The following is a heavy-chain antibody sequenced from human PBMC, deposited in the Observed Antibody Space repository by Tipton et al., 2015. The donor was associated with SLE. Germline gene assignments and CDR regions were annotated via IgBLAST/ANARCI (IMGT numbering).Heavy chain of an antibody. D-gene: IGHD3-22*01. CDR1: GGSISSYY. CDR2: IYTSGST. Sequence: TLSLTCTVSGGSISSYYWSWIRQPPGKGLEWIGYIYTSGSTNYNPSLKSRVTISVDTSKNQFSLKLSSVTAADTAVYYCAGGSVTMIVVAVWGQGTLVTVSS. V-gene: IGHV4-4*09. CDR3: AGGSVTMIVVAV. J-gene: IGHJ4*02.